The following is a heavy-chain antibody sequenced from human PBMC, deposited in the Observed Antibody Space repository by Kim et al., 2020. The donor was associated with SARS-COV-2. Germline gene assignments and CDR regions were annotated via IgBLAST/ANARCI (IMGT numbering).Heavy chain of an antibody. V-gene: IGHV3-9*01. CDR1: GFTFDDYA. J-gene: IGHJ4*02. CDR2: ISWNSGSI. Sequence: GGSLRLSCAASGFTFDDYAMHWVRQAPGKGLEWVSGISWNSGSIGYADSVKGRFTISRDNAKNSLYLQMNSLRAEDTALYYCAKDVSYSSFPGLLDYWGQGTLVTVSS. CDR3: AKDVSYSSFPGLLDY. D-gene: IGHD6-6*01.